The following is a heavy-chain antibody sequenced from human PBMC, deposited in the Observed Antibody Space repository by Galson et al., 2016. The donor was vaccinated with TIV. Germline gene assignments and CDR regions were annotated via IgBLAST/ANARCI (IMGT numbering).Heavy chain of an antibody. Sequence: SETLSLTCGVSGGSITRGLNFWAWIRQSPGKGLTWIGHVYYSGTTYYHPSLESRVTISVDTSKNQFSLSLTSVTAADTALYFCARRGSSSGAFDFWGQGILVTVSS. V-gene: IGHV4-39*01. D-gene: IGHD6-6*01. CDR1: GGSITRGLNF. CDR3: ARRGSSSGAFDF. CDR2: VYYSGTT. J-gene: IGHJ4*02.